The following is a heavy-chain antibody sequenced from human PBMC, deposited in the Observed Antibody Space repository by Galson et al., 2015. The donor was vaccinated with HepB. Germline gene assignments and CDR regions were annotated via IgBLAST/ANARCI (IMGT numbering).Heavy chain of an antibody. Sequence: ETLSLTCTVSGGSISSNYWSWIRQPPGKGLEWIGYISDRGTTDYSTSLRSRVTMSVDRSKKQFSLKLSSVTAADTAVYYCARLCSSANCYLYAFDVWGQGTMVTVSS. J-gene: IGHJ3*01. D-gene: IGHD2-2*01. CDR2: ISDRGTT. CDR1: GGSISSNY. V-gene: IGHV4-59*01. CDR3: ARLCSSANCYLYAFDV.